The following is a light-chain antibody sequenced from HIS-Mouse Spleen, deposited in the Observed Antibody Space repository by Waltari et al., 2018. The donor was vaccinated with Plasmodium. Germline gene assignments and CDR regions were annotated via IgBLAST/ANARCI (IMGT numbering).Light chain of an antibody. CDR2: GAS. Sequence: EIVMTQSPATLSVSPGERATLSGRASQSVSSNLAWYQQKPGQAPRLLIYGASTRATGIPARFSGSWSGTEFTLTISSLQSEDFAVYYCQQYNNWSFTFGPGTKVDIK. CDR3: QQYNNWSFT. CDR1: QSVSSN. J-gene: IGKJ3*01. V-gene: IGKV3-15*01.